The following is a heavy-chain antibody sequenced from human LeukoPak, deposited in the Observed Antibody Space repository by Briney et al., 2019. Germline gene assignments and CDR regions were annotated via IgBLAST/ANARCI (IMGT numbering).Heavy chain of an antibody. V-gene: IGHV3-33*01. J-gene: IGHJ4*02. D-gene: IGHD1-14*01. CDR2: SAYDGSRA. CDR1: GLTFGGYG. Sequence: GGSLTLSCAGSGLTFGGYGMHWFRQTPAKGLERVAVSAYDGSRAFYAVSVKGRFNSPRDKSKKLMPVQLDDVSGEDVAFYYCTRYNNDHFDNWGQGTLVTVSS. CDR3: TRYNNDHFDN.